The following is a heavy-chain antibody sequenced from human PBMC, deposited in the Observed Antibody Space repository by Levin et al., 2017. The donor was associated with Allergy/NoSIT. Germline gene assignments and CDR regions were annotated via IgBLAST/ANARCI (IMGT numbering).Heavy chain of an antibody. CDR3: AKYVDTTSGSYGMDV. CDR1: GFTFGTFA. J-gene: IGHJ6*02. D-gene: IGHD5-18*01. Sequence: GGSLRLSCAASGFTFGTFAMSWVRQPPGKGLEWVSSITDSGGNTYYADSVRGRLTISRDNSKNTLSLQMNSLRADDTAVYYCAKYVDTTSGSYGMDVWGQGTTVTVSS. V-gene: IGHV3-23*01. CDR2: ITDSGGNT.